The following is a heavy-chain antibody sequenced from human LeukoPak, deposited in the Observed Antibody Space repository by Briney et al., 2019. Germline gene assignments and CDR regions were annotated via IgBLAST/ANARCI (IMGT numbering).Heavy chain of an antibody. V-gene: IGHV3-23*01. CDR2: LSGSGAGT. Sequence: GGSLRLSCAASGFTFDDYAMHWVRQAPGKGLEWVSALSGSGAGTYIADSVKGRFTISRDNSKNTLYLQMNSLRAEDTAVYYCAKEGDYLRGSYFDLWGRGTLVTVSS. CDR3: AKEGDYLRGSYFDL. J-gene: IGHJ2*01. D-gene: IGHD2/OR15-2a*01. CDR1: GFTFDDYA.